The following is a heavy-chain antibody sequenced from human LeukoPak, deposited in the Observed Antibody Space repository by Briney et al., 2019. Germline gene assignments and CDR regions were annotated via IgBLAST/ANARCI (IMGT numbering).Heavy chain of an antibody. CDR3: GKTDIYFNPIDY. Sequence: PSETLSLTCAVSGVSISSSEWWIWVRQPPGQGLEWIGEIHRDGRTRYNPSLKSRVTMSMDYSKNQFSLSVTSVTAADTAIYYCGKTDIYFNPIDYWGPGSLVTVSS. CDR1: GVSISSSEW. CDR2: IHRDGRT. J-gene: IGHJ4*02. V-gene: IGHV4-4*02. D-gene: IGHD3-9*01.